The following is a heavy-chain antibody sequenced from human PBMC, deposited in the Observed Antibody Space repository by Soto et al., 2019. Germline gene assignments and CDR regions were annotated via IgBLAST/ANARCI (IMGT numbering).Heavy chain of an antibody. J-gene: IGHJ6*02. Sequence: QVQLVQSGAEVKKPGSSVKVSCKASGGTFSSYAISWVRQAPGQGLEWMGGIIPIFGTANYAQKFQGRVTITADEPTSTAYMELSSLRSEDTAVYYCASVEHVDIVAVPSKYYDYGMDVWGQGTTVTVSS. CDR2: IIPIFGTA. V-gene: IGHV1-69*01. D-gene: IGHD5-12*01. CDR1: GGTFSSYA. CDR3: ASVEHVDIVAVPSKYYDYGMDV.